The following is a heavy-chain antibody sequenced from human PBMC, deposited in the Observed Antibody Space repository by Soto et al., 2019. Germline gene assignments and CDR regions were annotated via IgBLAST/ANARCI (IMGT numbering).Heavy chain of an antibody. CDR3: ARGHRYSGSYYIG. V-gene: IGHV1-69*13. CDR1: GGTFSMYS. J-gene: IGHJ4*02. D-gene: IGHD1-26*01. CDR2: IIPIFGTA. Sequence: SVKVSCKASGGTFSMYSISWVRQAPGQGLEWMGGIIPIFGTANYAQKFQGRVTITADESTSTAYMELSSLRSEDTAVYYCARGHRYSGSYYIGWGQGTLVTVSS.